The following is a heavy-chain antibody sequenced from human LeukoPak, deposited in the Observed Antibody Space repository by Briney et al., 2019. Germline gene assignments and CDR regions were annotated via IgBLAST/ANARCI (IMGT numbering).Heavy chain of an antibody. CDR1: GFTFNMYG. CDR3: AKDFYSGRYSNFDF. J-gene: IGHJ4*02. D-gene: IGHD1-26*01. Sequence: HTGGPLRLSCVASGFTFNMYGMNWVRQAPGKGLEWVSRITGNGITTYYADSVKGRFTISRDNSRSTLFLQLNSLRAEDTAVYYCAKDFYSGRYSNFDFWGQGTLVTVSS. CDR2: ITGNGITT. V-gene: IGHV3-23*01.